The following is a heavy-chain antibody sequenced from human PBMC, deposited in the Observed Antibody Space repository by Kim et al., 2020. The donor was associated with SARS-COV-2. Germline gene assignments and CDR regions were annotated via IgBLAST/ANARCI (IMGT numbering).Heavy chain of an antibody. Sequence: SETLSLTCTVSGYSISSGYYWGWIRQPPGKGLEWIGSIYHSVSTYYNPSLKSRVTISVDTSKNQFSLKLSSVTAADTAVYYCARAKPSDIVATLPRGYF. CDR3: ARAKPSDIVATLPRGYF. CDR1: GYSISSGYY. CDR2: IYHSVST. V-gene: IGHV4-38-2*02. J-gene: IGHJ4*01. D-gene: IGHD5-12*01.